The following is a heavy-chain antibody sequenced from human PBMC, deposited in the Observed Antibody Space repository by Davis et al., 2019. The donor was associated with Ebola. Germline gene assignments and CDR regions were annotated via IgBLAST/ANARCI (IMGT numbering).Heavy chain of an antibody. CDR1: GGSISSGGYS. J-gene: IGHJ5*02. V-gene: IGHV4-30-2*02. D-gene: IGHD3-3*01. Sequence: MPSETLSLTCTVSGGSISSGGYSWSWIRQPPGKGLEWIGYTYHSGSTYYNPSLKSRVTLSVDTSKNQFSLKLSSVTAADTAVYYCATGSGYYNWFDPWGQGTLVTVSS. CDR2: TYHSGST. CDR3: ATGSGYYNWFDP.